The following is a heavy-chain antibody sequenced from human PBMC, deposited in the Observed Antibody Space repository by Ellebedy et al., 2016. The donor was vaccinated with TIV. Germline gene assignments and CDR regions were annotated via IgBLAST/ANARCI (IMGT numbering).Heavy chain of an antibody. CDR3: AKDLLLWFGELPSAFDI. CDR2: ISWNSGSI. V-gene: IGHV3-9*01. Sequence: GGSLRLSXAAPGFTFDDYAMHWVRQAPGKGLEWVSGISWNSGSIGYADSVKGRFTISRDNAKNSLYLQMNSLRAEDTALYYCAKDLLLWFGELPSAFDIWGQGTMVTVSS. J-gene: IGHJ3*02. D-gene: IGHD3-10*01. CDR1: GFTFDDYA.